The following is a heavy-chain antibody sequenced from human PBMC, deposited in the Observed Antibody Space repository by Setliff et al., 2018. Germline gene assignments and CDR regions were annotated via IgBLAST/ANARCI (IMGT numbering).Heavy chain of an antibody. CDR2: ISHSGST. Sequence: LSLTCAVYGGSFSGYYWSWIRQPPGKRLEWIGSISHSGSTYYNPSLRSRVTISLDTSKNQFSPKLTSVTAADTAVYYCAGGRRYDYGWDFDYWGQGTLVTVSS. CDR1: GGSFSGYY. CDR3: AGGRRYDYGWDFDY. D-gene: IGHD4-17*01. J-gene: IGHJ4*02. V-gene: IGHV4-34*01.